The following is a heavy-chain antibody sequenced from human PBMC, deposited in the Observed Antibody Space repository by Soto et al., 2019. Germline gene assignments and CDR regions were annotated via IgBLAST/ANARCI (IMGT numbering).Heavy chain of an antibody. D-gene: IGHD3-16*01. CDR2: IYYSGST. CDR3: ARRWGTTFDY. J-gene: IGHJ4*02. V-gene: IGHV4-59*08. CDR1: GGSISSYY. Sequence: QVQLQESGPGLVKPSETLSLTCTVSGGSISSYYWSWIRQPPGQGLEWIGYIYYSGSTNYNPSLKSRVTISVATSKNQYSLNLSSVTAADTAVYYCARRWGTTFDYWGQGTLVTVSS.